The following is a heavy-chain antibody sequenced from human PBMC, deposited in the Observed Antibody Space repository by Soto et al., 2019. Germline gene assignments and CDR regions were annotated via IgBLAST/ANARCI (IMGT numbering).Heavy chain of an antibody. Sequence: EVQLVESGGGLFQPGGSLRLSCAASGFTFSRDWMHWVRQAPGKGLVWVSRINDDGSTINYADSVKGRFTISRDNAKNTLYLQMNSLRVEDTATYYCVRWRGWWGQGALVTVSA. CDR3: VRWRGW. CDR2: INDDGSTI. CDR1: GFTFSRDW. J-gene: IGHJ4*01. V-gene: IGHV3-74*01. D-gene: IGHD3-10*01.